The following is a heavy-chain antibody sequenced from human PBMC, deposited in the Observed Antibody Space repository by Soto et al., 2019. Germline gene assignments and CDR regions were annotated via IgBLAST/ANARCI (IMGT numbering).Heavy chain of an antibody. D-gene: IGHD3-16*01. J-gene: IGHJ4*02. Sequence: EVQLVESGGGLVQPGGSLRLSCEASGFTFTSYWMSWVRQAPGKGLEWVANIKQDGTSKYYADSVKGRFTVARDNAKSSLHLQLDRLREDDMAVYRCARLRFILTERDFDSWGQGTLVTVSS. CDR3: ARLRFILTERDFDS. V-gene: IGHV3-7*05. CDR2: IKQDGTSK. CDR1: GFTFTSYW.